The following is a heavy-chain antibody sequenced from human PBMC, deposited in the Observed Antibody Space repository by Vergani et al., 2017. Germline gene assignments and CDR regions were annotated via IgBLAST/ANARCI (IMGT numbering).Heavy chain of an antibody. D-gene: IGHD6-19*01. CDR2: IRYDGSNK. CDR1: GFTFSTYG. V-gene: IGHV3-30*02. CDR3: AKDRDPGAVARALFQH. Sequence: QVQLVESGGGVVQPGGSLRLSCAASGFTFSTYGIHWVRQAPDKGLEWVAFIRYDGSNKYHADSVKGRFTISRDNSKNTLYLQMNSLRAEDTAVYYCAKDRDPGAVARALFQHWGQGTLVTVSS. J-gene: IGHJ1*01.